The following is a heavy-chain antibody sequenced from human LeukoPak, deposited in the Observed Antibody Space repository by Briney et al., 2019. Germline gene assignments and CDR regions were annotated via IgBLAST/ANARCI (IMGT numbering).Heavy chain of an antibody. V-gene: IGHV4-4*02. CDR2: IYHSGST. D-gene: IGHD3-22*01. CDR1: SGSISSSKW. CDR3: ARGDSSGYPDY. Sequence: PSGTLSLTCAVSSGSISSSKWWSWVRQPPEKGLEWIGEIYHSGSTNYNPSLKSRVTISVDKSKDQFSLKLTSVTAADTAVYYCARGDSSGYPDYWGQGSLVTVSS. J-gene: IGHJ4*02.